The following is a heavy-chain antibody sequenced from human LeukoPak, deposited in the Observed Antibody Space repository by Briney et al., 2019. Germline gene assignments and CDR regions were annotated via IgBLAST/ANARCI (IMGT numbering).Heavy chain of an antibody. J-gene: IGHJ4*02. CDR2: ISWDGGST. CDR1: GFTFDDYS. CDR3: AKDRGGVDY. D-gene: IGHD3-16*01. Sequence: TGGSLRLSCAASGFTFDDYSMHWVRQGPGKGLEWVSVISWDGGSTSYADSVKGRFTISRGNSKNSLYLQMNSLRSEDSALYYCAKDRGGVDYWGQGTLVTVSS. V-gene: IGHV3-43*01.